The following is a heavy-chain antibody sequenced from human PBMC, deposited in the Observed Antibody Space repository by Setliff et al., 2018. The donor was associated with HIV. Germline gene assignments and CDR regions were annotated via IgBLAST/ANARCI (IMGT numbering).Heavy chain of an antibody. Sequence: GASVKVSCKASGGNFKRYGITWVRQVPGQGLEWMGTIIPLFGTANYAQKFQGRVTITADESATTAYMELRDLRSEDTAFYYCARSSGPVPIPDFWGQGTLVTVSS. V-gene: IGHV1-69*13. D-gene: IGHD6-19*01. CDR1: GGNFKRYG. CDR2: IIPLFGTA. J-gene: IGHJ4*02. CDR3: ARSSGPVPIPDF.